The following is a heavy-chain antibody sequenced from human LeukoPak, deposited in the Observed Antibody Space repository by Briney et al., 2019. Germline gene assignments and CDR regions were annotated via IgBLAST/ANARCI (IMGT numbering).Heavy chain of an antibody. J-gene: IGHJ5*02. CDR1: RFIFSSYN. V-gene: IGHV3-21*01. D-gene: IGHD1-26*01. CDR2: ISDSSSYT. Sequence: GGSLRLSCAASRFIFSSYNMNWVRQAPGKGLEWVSYISDSSSYTYYADSVKGRFTISRDNAKNSLYLQMNSLRAEDTAVYYCARDLESGSSGWFDPWGQGTLVTVSS. CDR3: ARDLESGSSGWFDP.